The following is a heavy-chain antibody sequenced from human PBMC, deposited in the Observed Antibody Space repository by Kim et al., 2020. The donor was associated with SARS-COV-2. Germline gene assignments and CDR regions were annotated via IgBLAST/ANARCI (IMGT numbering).Heavy chain of an antibody. Sequence: SETLSLTCTVSGGSISSYYWSWIRQPAGKGLEWIGRIYTSGSTNYNPSLKSRVTMSVDTSKNQFSLKLSSVTAADTAVYYCARVGDGEQLPEDWYFDLWGRGTLVTVSS. CDR2: IYTSGST. CDR1: GGSISSYY. V-gene: IGHV4-4*07. J-gene: IGHJ2*01. CDR3: ARVGDGEQLPEDWYFDL. D-gene: IGHD4-17*01.